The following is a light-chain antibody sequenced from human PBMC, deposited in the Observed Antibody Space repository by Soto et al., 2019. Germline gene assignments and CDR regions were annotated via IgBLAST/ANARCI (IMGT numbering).Light chain of an antibody. CDR2: EVS. CDR1: SSDVGGYNY. J-gene: IGLJ2*01. CDR3: SSFAGNNNLV. V-gene: IGLV2-8*01. Sequence: QSALTQPPSASGSPGQSVTISCTGTSSDVGGYNYVSWYQQHPGKAPKLMISEVSKRPSGVPDRFSGSKSSKTASLTVSGLQAEDEADYYCSSFAGNNNLVFGGGTKLTVL.